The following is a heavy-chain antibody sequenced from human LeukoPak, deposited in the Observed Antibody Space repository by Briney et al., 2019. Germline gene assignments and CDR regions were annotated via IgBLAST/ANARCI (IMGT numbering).Heavy chain of an antibody. CDR1: RFTFKNYG. D-gene: IGHD3-16*01. V-gene: IGHV3-23*01. CDR3: AKGLHGGVGYGVDV. J-gene: IGHJ6*02. CDR2: ISGTGGRT. Sequence: PGGSLRLSCVASRFTFKNYGMSWVRQGPGKGLEWVSSISGTGGRTYSADSVKGRFTISRDNSKNTLYLQMKNLRVEHTAVYYCAKGLHGGVGYGVDVWGQGTTVSVSS.